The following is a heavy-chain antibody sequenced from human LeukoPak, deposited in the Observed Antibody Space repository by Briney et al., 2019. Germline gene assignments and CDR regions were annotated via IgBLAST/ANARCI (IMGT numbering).Heavy chain of an antibody. CDR3: ARDGKYSGSRVWFDP. D-gene: IGHD6-13*01. CDR1: GGSFSGYY. V-gene: IGHV4-34*01. J-gene: IGHJ5*02. CDR2: INHSGST. Sequence: SETLSLTCAVYGGSFSGYYWSWIRQPPGKGLEWIGEINHSGSTNYNPSLKSRVTISVDTSKNQFSLKLSSVTAADTAVYYCARDGKYSGSRVWFDPWGQGTLVTVSS.